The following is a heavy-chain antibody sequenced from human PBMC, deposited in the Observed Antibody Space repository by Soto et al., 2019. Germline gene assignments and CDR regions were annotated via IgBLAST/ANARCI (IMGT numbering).Heavy chain of an antibody. CDR2: INDTGRT. CDR1: GDSLSTYY. D-gene: IGHD3-16*02. V-gene: IGHV4-4*07. Sequence: QVQLQESGPGLVRPSETLSLTCTVSGDSLSTYYWSWIRQPAGERLEWIGRINDTGRTNYNPSLKSRVTMSVDTSKNQFSLRVNSVTAADTAVYYCARESVSGTYRFDSWGQGTLVTVSS. CDR3: ARESVSGTYRFDS. J-gene: IGHJ4*02.